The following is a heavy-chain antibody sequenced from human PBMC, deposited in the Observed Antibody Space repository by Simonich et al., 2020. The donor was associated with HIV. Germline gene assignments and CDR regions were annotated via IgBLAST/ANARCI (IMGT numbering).Heavy chain of an antibody. CDR2: IYYSGNT. J-gene: IGHJ4*02. Sequence: QVQLQESGPGLVKPSQTLSLTCTVSGASARSGAYYWGWIRQHPGKGLEWIGNIYYSGNTYYNPSLKSRLSISIDTSRNQFSLKLSSVTAADTAVYYCARGADYNYGYVGFDYWGQGTLVTVSS. V-gene: IGHV4-31*02. D-gene: IGHD3-16*01. CDR1: GASARSGAYY. CDR3: ARGADYNYGYVGFDY.